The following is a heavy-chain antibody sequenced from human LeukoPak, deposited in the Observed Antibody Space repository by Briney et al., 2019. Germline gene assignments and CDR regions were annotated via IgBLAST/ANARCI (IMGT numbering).Heavy chain of an antibody. CDR3: ARAQLGAVAHKGAAFDI. Sequence: SVKVSCKASGGTFSSYAISWVRQAPGQGLEWMRRIIPILGIANYAQKFQGRVTITADKSTSTAYMELSSLRSEDTAVYYCARAQLGAVAHKGAAFDIWGRGTMVTVSS. CDR1: GGTFSSYA. CDR2: IIPILGIA. V-gene: IGHV1-69*04. J-gene: IGHJ3*02. D-gene: IGHD6-19*01.